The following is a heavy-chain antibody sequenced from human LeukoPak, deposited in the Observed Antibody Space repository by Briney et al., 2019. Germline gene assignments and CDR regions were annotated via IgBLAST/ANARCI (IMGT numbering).Heavy chain of an antibody. Sequence: SETLSLTCTVSGGSISSSSYYWGWIRQPPGKGLEWIGSIYYSGSTYYNPSLKSRVTISVDRSKNQFSLKLSSVTAADTAVYYCARVSDYVWGSFDYWGQGTLVTVSS. V-gene: IGHV4-39*07. D-gene: IGHD3-16*01. J-gene: IGHJ4*02. CDR3: ARVSDYVWGSFDY. CDR1: GGSISSSSYY. CDR2: IYYSGST.